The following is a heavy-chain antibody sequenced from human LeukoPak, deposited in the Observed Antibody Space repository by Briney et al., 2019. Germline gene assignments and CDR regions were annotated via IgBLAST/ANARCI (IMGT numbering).Heavy chain of an antibody. CDR3: ARHVSTIGESFFDY. Sequence: PSETLSLTFTVSGGSISSSSYYWGWIRQPPGKGLEWIGSIYYSGSTYYNPSLKSRVTISVDTSKNQFSLKLSSVTAADTAVYYCARHVSTIGESFFDYWGQGTLVTVSS. V-gene: IGHV4-39*01. J-gene: IGHJ4*02. CDR2: IYYSGST. CDR1: GGSISSSSYY. D-gene: IGHD2/OR15-2a*01.